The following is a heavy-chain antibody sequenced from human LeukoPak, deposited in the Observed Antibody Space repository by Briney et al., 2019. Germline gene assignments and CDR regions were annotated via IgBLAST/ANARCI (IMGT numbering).Heavy chain of an antibody. J-gene: IGHJ4*02. CDR2: ICYSGST. Sequence: PSETLSLTCTVSGGSISSSSYYWGWIRQPPGKGLEWIGSICYSGSTYHNPSLKSRVTISVDTSKNQFSLKLSSVTAADTAVYYCATLTPVHSSSSLDYWGQGTLVTVSS. CDR1: GGSISSSSYY. CDR3: ATLTPVHSSSSLDY. D-gene: IGHD6-6*01. V-gene: IGHV4-39*01.